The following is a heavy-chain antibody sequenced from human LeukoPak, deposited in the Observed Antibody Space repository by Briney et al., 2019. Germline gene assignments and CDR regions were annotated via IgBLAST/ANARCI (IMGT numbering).Heavy chain of an antibody. J-gene: IGHJ6*03. CDR1: GGTFSSYA. Sequence: ASVKVSCKASGGTFSSYAISWVRQAPGQGLEWMGGIIPIFGTANYAQKFQGRVTITADESTSTAYMELSSLRSEDTAVYYCARVGAATFYWYYMDVWGKGTTVTVSS. CDR3: ARVGAATFYWYYMDV. CDR2: IIPIFGTA. V-gene: IGHV1-69*13. D-gene: IGHD2-15*01.